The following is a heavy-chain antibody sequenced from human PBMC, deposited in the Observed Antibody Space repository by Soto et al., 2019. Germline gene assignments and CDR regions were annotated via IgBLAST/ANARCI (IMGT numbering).Heavy chain of an antibody. CDR1: GDTFSSYT. CDR2: VIPMLSMS. Sequence: QVHLVQSGVEVKKPGSSVKVSCKASGDTFSSYTINWVRQAPGLGLEWMGRVIPMLSMSNYALKFQGRVTMTADKSTNTAYMELSRLRSEDTATYYCARGYGSGSRAFDYWGQGALVTVSS. V-gene: IGHV1-69*02. D-gene: IGHD3-10*01. CDR3: ARGYGSGSRAFDY. J-gene: IGHJ4*02.